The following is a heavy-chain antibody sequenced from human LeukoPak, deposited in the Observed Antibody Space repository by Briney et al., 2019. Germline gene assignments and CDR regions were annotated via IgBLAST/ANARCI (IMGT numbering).Heavy chain of an antibody. CDR3: ARGLTGVDY. D-gene: IGHD7-27*01. Sequence: SETLSLTCTVSGGSISSSSYYWGWIRQPPGKGLEWIGSIYYSGSTNYNPSLKSRVTISVDTSKNQFSLKLSSVTAADTAVYYCARGLTGVDYWGQGTLVTVSS. J-gene: IGHJ4*02. CDR2: IYYSGST. V-gene: IGHV4-39*07. CDR1: GGSISSSSYY.